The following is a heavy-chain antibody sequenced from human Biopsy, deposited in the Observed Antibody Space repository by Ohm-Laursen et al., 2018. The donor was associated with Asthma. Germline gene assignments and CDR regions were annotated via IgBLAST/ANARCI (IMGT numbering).Heavy chain of an antibody. D-gene: IGHD3-9*01. V-gene: IGHV1-3*01. CDR1: GYTFINYA. CDR2: INAGNGNT. Sequence: ASVKASCNASGYTFINYAIHWVRQAPGQRLEWMGWINAGNGNTKYSQKFQGRVTITRDTSASTAYMDLSSLRSEDTAVYYCARTYYDFLTGQVNDVFAVWGQGTMVTVSS. J-gene: IGHJ3*01. CDR3: ARTYYDFLTGQVNDVFAV.